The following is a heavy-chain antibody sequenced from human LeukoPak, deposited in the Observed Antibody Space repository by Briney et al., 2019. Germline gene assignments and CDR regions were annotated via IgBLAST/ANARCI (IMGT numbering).Heavy chain of an antibody. Sequence: ASVKVSRKASGYTFTGYYMQWVRQAPGQGFEWMGWINPNSGDTNYAQNFQGRVTMTRDTSISTVYMELSRLRYDDTAVYYCARGLLWFGELGYWGQGTLVTVSS. CDR2: INPNSGDT. CDR3: ARGLLWFGELGY. CDR1: GYTFTGYY. D-gene: IGHD3-10*01. J-gene: IGHJ4*02. V-gene: IGHV1-2*02.